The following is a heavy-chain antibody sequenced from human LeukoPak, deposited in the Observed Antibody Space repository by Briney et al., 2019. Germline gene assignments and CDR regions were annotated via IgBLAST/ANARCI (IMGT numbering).Heavy chain of an antibody. CDR1: GFTFSNAR. CDR2: IKSKDDGGTT. CDR3: TTDPRNSLYFDY. Sequence: WGSLRLSCAASGFTFSNARMSWVRQAQGKGLEWVGRIKSKDDGGTTDYAAPVKGRFTFSRDDSKSTLYLQMNSLKTEDTAVYYCTTDPRNSLYFDYWGQGTLVTVSS. D-gene: IGHD1-14*01. V-gene: IGHV3-15*01. J-gene: IGHJ4*02.